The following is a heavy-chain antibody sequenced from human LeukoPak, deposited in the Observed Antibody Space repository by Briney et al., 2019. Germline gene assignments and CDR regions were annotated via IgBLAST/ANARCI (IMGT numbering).Heavy chain of an antibody. V-gene: IGHV1-18*01. D-gene: IGHD3-16*01. CDR3: ARDQMDFVWGRSWFDP. CDR1: GYTFTSYG. Sequence: ASVKVSCKASGYTFTSYGISWVRQAPGQGLEWMGWISGYNGNTNYTQKFRGRVTMTRDTSTSTAYMELRSLRSDDTAVYYCARDQMDFVWGRSWFDPWGQGTLVTVSS. CDR2: ISGYNGNT. J-gene: IGHJ5*02.